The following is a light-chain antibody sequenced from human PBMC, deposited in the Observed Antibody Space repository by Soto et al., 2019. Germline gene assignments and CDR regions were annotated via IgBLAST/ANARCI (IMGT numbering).Light chain of an antibody. Sequence: DIQLTQSPSVLSASVGDTVTITCRASQALSNYLAWYQQKPGKAPKLLIYKASTLKSGVPSRFSGSGSGTEFTLTISSLQPDDFATYYCQQYNSYPLTFGGGTKVDIK. V-gene: IGKV1-5*03. CDR1: QALSNY. J-gene: IGKJ4*01. CDR3: QQYNSYPLT. CDR2: KAS.